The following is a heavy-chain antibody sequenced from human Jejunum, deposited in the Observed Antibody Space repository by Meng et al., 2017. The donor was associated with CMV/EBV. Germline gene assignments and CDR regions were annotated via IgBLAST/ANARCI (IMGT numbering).Heavy chain of an antibody. Sequence: GFTFYTFAMSWVRQAPGKGLEWVSFIGAAGVDTYYADSVKGRFTISRDNSKNKVYVQMTSLRPDDTAVYYCAREGQWEQRAPHFDYWGQGTLVTVSS. CDR1: GFTFYTFA. CDR3: AREGQWEQRAPHFDY. V-gene: IGHV3-23*01. J-gene: IGHJ4*02. CDR2: IGAAGVDT. D-gene: IGHD1-26*01.